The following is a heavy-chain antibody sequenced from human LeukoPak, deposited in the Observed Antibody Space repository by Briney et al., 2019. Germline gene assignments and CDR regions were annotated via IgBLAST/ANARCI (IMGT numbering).Heavy chain of an antibody. CDR2: INPGGGNT. D-gene: IGHD6-13*01. CDR1: GYTFTTYY. Sequence: ASVKVSCKTSGYTFTTYYIHWVQQAPGHGLEWMGIINPGGGNTAYAQKFQGRVTMTRDTSTSTVYMELSSLRSEDTAVYYCARGDDYSSPVLRYGLDVWGQGTTVIVSS. V-gene: IGHV1-46*01. J-gene: IGHJ6*02. CDR3: ARGDDYSSPVLRYGLDV.